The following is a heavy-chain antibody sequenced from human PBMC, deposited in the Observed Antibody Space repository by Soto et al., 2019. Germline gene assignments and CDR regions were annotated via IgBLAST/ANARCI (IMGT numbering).Heavy chain of an antibody. Sequence: QLQLVQSGAEVKKTGSSVKVSCKASGGTVNTYEITWVRQAPGRGPEWMGGLIPIFGTTTYAESFQGRLTITADEATRTVYMDLRSLTFEDTDVYYCARVDGYKTFDYWGQGTLVTVSS. CDR3: ARVDGYKTFDY. CDR1: GGTVNTYE. J-gene: IGHJ4*02. V-gene: IGHV1-69*01. D-gene: IGHD5-12*01. CDR2: LIPIFGTT.